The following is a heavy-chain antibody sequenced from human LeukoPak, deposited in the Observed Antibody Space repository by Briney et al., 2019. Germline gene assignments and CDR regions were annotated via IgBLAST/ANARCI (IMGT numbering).Heavy chain of an antibody. CDR1: GFTFSSYS. CDR2: ISSSSSYI. CDR3: ARVATAYCSSTSCYVPSDY. J-gene: IGHJ4*02. V-gene: IGHV3-21*01. Sequence: GGPLRLSCAASGFTFSSYSMNWVRQAPGKGLEWVSSISSSSSYIYYADSVKGRFTISRDNAKNSLYLQMNSLRAEDTAVYYCARVATAYCSSTSCYVPSDYWGQGTLVTVSS. D-gene: IGHD2-2*01.